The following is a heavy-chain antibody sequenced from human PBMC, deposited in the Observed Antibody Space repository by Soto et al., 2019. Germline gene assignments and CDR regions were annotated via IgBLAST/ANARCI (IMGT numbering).Heavy chain of an antibody. Sequence: QSGGSLRLSCEASGFTLMNYAMTWVRQAPGKGLEWVSLISANDVGTYYAESVKTRFTISTDQSRNTVYLQMDSLRADDTAIYYCAKAKNDYNWDNRPPFDYWGQGTLVTVSS. CDR2: ISANDVGT. V-gene: IGHV3-23*01. CDR3: AKAKNDYNWDNRPPFDY. CDR1: GFTLMNYA. D-gene: IGHD1-20*01. J-gene: IGHJ4*02.